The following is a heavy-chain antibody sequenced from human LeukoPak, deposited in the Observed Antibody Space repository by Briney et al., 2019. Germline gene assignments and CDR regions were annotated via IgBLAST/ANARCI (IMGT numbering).Heavy chain of an antibody. CDR3: ARAEEIFGVVGGVREYYYYMDV. J-gene: IGHJ6*03. CDR2: ITTRSTYI. V-gene: IGHV3-21*01. D-gene: IGHD3-3*01. Sequence: KPGGSLRLSCAASGFTFRRYSMIWVRQAPGKGLEWVSSITTRSTYIYYADSVKGRFTISRDNAMNSLYLQMDSLRAEDTAVYYCARAEEIFGVVGGVREYYYYMDVWGKGTTVTVSS. CDR1: GFTFRRYS.